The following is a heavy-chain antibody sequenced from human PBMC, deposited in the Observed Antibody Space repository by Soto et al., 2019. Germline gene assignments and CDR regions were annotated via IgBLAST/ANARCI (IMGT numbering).Heavy chain of an antibody. Sequence: PSETLSLTCTVSGGSISSGGYYWSWIRQHPGKGLEWIGYIYYSGSTYYNPSLKSRVTISVDTSKNQFSLRDEDTAEYYCAKEGFITMIAPPSTYYYYVMDVWGQGTRVTVSS. CDR3: AKEGFITMIAPPSTYYYYVMDV. V-gene: IGHV4-31*03. J-gene: IGHJ6*02. CDR2: IYYSGST. CDR1: GGSISSGGYY. D-gene: IGHD3-22*01.